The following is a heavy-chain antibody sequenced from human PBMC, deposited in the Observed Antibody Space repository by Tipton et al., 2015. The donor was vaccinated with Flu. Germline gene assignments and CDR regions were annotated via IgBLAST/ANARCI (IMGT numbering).Heavy chain of an antibody. D-gene: IGHD3-3*01. V-gene: IGHV3-48*03. CDR1: GFTFSSYE. CDR3: AKDGGLRFLEWLDF. J-gene: IGHJ4*02. Sequence: LRFSCAASGFTFSSYEMNWVRQAPGKGLEWLSYISSSGSTISYADSVRGRFTISRDNAKNSLYLQLNSLRVEDTAVYYCAKDGGLRFLEWLDFRGQGTLVTVSS. CDR2: ISSSGSTI.